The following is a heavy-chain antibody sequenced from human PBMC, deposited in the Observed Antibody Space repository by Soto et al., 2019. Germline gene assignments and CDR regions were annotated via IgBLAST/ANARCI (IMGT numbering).Heavy chain of an antibody. V-gene: IGHV4-31*03. Sequence: QVQLQESGPGLVKPSQTLSLTCTVSGGSISSGGYYWSWIRQHPGKGLEWIGYIYYSGSTYYNPSLKIRVTIPVDTSKNQFSLKLSSVTAADTAVYYCARGRSSGNFDYWGQGTLVTVSS. CDR3: ARGRSSGNFDY. D-gene: IGHD6-19*01. CDR2: IYYSGST. J-gene: IGHJ4*02. CDR1: GGSISSGGYY.